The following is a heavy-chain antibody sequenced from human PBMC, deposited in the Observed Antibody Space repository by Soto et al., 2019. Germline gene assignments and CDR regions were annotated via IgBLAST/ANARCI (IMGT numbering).Heavy chain of an antibody. D-gene: IGHD1-7*01. J-gene: IGHJ5*02. Sequence: PGGSLRLSCAASGFTFSSYSMNWVRQAPGKGLEWVSSISSSSSYIYYADSVKGRFTISRDNAKNSLYLQMNSLRAEDTAVYYCARDVSNWNYFRWFDPWGQGTLVTVSS. CDR2: ISSSSSYI. CDR1: GFTFSSYS. V-gene: IGHV3-21*01. CDR3: ARDVSNWNYFRWFDP.